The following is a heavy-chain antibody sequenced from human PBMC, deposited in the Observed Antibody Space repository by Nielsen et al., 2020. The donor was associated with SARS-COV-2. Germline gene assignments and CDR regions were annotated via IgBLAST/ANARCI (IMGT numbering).Heavy chain of an antibody. CDR3: AKDREYSSSWSGLFDY. Sequence: GESLKISCAASGFTFDDYAMHWVRQAPGKGLEWVSLISWDGGSTYYADSVKGRFTISRDNSKNSLYLQMNSLRAEDTALYYCAKDREYSSSWSGLFDYWGQGTLVTVSS. D-gene: IGHD6-13*01. J-gene: IGHJ4*02. CDR2: ISWDGGST. V-gene: IGHV3-43D*03. CDR1: GFTFDDYA.